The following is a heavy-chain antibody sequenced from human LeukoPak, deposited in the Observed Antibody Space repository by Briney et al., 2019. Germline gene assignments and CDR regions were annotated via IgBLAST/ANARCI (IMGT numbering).Heavy chain of an antibody. CDR2: ISSSSSYI. CDR3: ATDRDSKIRFGELHWCDP. CDR1: GFTFSSYS. D-gene: IGHD3-10*01. J-gene: IGHJ5*02. V-gene: IGHV3-21*01. Sequence: GGSLRLSCAASGFTFSSYSMNWVRQAPGKGLEWVSSISSSSSYIYYADSVKGRFTISRDNAKNSLYLQMNSLRDEDTAVYYCATDRDSKIRFGELHWCDPWGQGTLVTVSS.